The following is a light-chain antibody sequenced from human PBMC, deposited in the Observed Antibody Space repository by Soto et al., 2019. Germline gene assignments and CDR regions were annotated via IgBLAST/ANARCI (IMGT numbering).Light chain of an antibody. J-gene: IGLJ1*01. V-gene: IGLV2-14*03. Sequence: HSVLAQPASVSGSPVQSITISCTGTRYDVGTYNYVSWYQHHPGQAPKLIIYDVGSRPSGVSHRFSGSKSGITASLAISGLQAEDEADYYCTSYTSDLPRFYVFGTGTKVTVL. CDR3: TSYTSDLPRFYV. CDR2: DVG. CDR1: RYDVGTYNY.